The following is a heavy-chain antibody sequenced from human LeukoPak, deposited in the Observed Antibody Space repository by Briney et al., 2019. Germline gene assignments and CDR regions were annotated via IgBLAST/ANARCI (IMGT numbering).Heavy chain of an antibody. CDR3: ASRSSSWYGFDY. CDR2: IYSGGST. J-gene: IGHJ4*02. CDR1: GFTVSSNH. Sequence: PGGSLGLSCAASGFTVSSNHMSWVRQGPGKGLEWVSVIYSGGSTYYADSVKGRFTISRDNSKNTLYLQMNSLRAEDTAVYYCASRSSSWYGFDYWGQGTLVTVSS. D-gene: IGHD6-13*01. V-gene: IGHV3-53*01.